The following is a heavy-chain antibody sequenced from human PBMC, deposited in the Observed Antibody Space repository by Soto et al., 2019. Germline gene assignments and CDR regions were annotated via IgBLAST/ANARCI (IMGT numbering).Heavy chain of an antibody. V-gene: IGHV3-30*18. J-gene: IGHJ3*02. CDR2: ISYVGSNQ. CDR1: GFTFSSYG. CDR3: AKDLRIAAAGTPHDAFDI. D-gene: IGHD6-13*01. Sequence: GGSLRLSCAASGFTFSSYGMYWVRQAPGKGLEWVAGISYVGSNQYYADSVRGRFTISRDNSKNTLYLQMNSLRTEDTAVYYCAKDLRIAAAGTPHDAFDIWGQGTMVTVSS.